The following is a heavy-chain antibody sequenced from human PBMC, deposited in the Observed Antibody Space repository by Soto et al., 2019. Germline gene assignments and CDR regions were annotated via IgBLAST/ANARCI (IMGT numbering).Heavy chain of an antibody. CDR3: ARDCSSTSCAFDY. Sequence: ASVKVSCKASGYTFTSYGISWVRQAPGQGPEWMGWISAYNGNTNYAQKLQDRVTMTTDTSTSTAYLELRSLRSDDTAVYYCARDCSSTSCAFDYWGQGTLVTVSS. J-gene: IGHJ4*02. CDR1: GYTFTSYG. V-gene: IGHV1-18*01. CDR2: ISAYNGNT. D-gene: IGHD2-2*01.